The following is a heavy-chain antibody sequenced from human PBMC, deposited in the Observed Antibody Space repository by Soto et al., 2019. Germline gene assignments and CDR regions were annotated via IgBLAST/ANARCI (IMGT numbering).Heavy chain of an antibody. CDR1: GFTFSDDY. Sequence: PGGSLRLSCAASGFTFSDDYMSWIRQAPGKGLEWVSYISHSGGTIYYADSVKGRFTISRDNAKNSLYLQMNILRAEDTAVYYCARGVSDYDAFDIWGQGTMVTVSS. CDR2: ISHSGGTI. D-gene: IGHD5-12*01. CDR3: ARGVSDYDAFDI. V-gene: IGHV3-11*01. J-gene: IGHJ3*02.